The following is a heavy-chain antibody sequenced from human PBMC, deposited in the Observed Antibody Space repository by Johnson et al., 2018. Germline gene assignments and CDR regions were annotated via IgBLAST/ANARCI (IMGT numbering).Heavy chain of an antibody. Sequence: QVQLVQSGGGVVQPGRSLRLSCAASGFTFSGYSMPWVRQAPGKGLEGVAVISYDGNHKYYADSVKGRFSISRDDSKNTLYLQMNKLRPEDTGSYYCSKQGSDYWTGLCVGGQGTLVSVSS. CDR2: ISYDGNHK. CDR3: SKQGSDYWTGLCV. J-gene: IGHJ3*01. V-gene: IGHV3-30*18. CDR1: GFTFSGYS. D-gene: IGHD3/OR15-3a*01.